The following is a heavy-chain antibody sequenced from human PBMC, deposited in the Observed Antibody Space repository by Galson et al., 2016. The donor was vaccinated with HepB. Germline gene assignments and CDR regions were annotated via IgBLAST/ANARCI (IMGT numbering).Heavy chain of an antibody. CDR2: IWYDGGNK. V-gene: IGHV3-33*01. CDR1: GFTVSSYG. Sequence: SLRLSCAASGFTVSSYGMHWVRQAPGKGLEWVAVIWYDGGNKYYADSVKGRFTISRDNSKNTLYLQMNSLRADDTAIYYCATTMMTYFDNWGQGTLVTVSS. D-gene: IGHD5-12*01. CDR3: ATTMMTYFDN. J-gene: IGHJ4*02.